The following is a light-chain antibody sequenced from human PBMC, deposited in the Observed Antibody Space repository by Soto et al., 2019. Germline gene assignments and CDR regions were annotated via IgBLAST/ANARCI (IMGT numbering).Light chain of an antibody. Sequence: QAVVTQPPSVSGAPGQRVTISCTGNSSSIGADYDVHWYQQLPGMAPKLLISGDTDRPSGVPDRFSGSRSGSSASLAITGLQAEDEADYYCQSFDNSVSGYVFGTGTKVTVL. CDR1: SSSIGADYD. V-gene: IGLV1-40*01. CDR3: QSFDNSVSGYV. J-gene: IGLJ1*01. CDR2: GDT.